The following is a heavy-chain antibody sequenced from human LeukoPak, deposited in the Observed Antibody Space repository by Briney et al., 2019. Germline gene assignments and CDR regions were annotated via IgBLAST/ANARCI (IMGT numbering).Heavy chain of an antibody. Sequence: PSETLSLTCSVSGGSISSYYWSWIRQPPGKGLEWIGYIYYTGYTHYSPPLKSRVTISVDTSKNQFSLKLSSVTAADTAVYYCARVRLGEGSGSYSDYFDYWGQGTLVTVSS. V-gene: IGHV4-59*12. J-gene: IGHJ4*02. CDR3: ARVRLGEGSGSYSDYFDY. CDR2: IYYTGYT. CDR1: GGSISSYY. D-gene: IGHD3-10*01.